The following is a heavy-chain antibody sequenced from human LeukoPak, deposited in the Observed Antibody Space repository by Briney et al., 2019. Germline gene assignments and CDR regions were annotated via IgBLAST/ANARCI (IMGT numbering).Heavy chain of an antibody. Sequence: ASVKVSCRASGYTFTGYYMSWVRQAPGQGLEWMGWINPDSGGTHYAQNFQGWVTMTRDTSISTAYMELSRLRSDDTAVYYCARGSGGSCYDYWGQGTLVTVSS. CDR3: ARGSGGSCYDY. CDR1: GYTFTGYY. D-gene: IGHD2-15*01. CDR2: INPDSGGT. J-gene: IGHJ4*02. V-gene: IGHV1-2*04.